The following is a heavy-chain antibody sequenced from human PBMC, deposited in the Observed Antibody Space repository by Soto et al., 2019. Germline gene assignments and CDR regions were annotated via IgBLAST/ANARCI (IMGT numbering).Heavy chain of an antibody. Sequence: LSLTCTVSGGSINSNNYYWAWIRQPPGKGLAWIASIYYDGSTYYNPSLKSRVTISIDTSKNQFSLRLRSVTAADTAIYYCAKVVVAATRHTDFDSWGQGTMVTVYS. CDR1: GGSINSNNYY. D-gene: IGHD2-15*01. V-gene: IGHV4-39*01. CDR3: AKVVVAATRHTDFDS. J-gene: IGHJ4*02. CDR2: IYYDGST.